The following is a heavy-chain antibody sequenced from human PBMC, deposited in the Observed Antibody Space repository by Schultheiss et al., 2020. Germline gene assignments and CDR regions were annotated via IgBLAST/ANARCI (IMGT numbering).Heavy chain of an antibody. V-gene: IGHV3-9*01. CDR2: ISWNSGSI. CDR1: GFTFDDYA. Sequence: GGSMRLSCAASGFTFDDYAMHWVRQAPGKGLEWVSGISWNSGSIGYADSVKGRFTISRDNAKNSLYLQMNSLRAEDTAVYYCASTPPVAGTDYWGQGTLVTVYS. CDR3: ASTPPVAGTDY. J-gene: IGHJ4*02. D-gene: IGHD6-19*01.